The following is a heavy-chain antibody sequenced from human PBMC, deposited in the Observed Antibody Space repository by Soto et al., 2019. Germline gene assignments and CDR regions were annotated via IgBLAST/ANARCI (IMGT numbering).Heavy chain of an antibody. CDR3: ARSMDV. CDR2: ISSGSSYI. Sequence: EVQVVESGGGLVKPGGSLRLSCAASGFTFRKYTMNWVRQPPGNGLGWVSSISSGSSYIYYADSLQGRFTTSRVNAKNSLYMQMNSLSAEDTEVYYCARSMDVWGHGTTVTVS. CDR1: GFTFRKYT. V-gene: IGHV3-21*01. J-gene: IGHJ6*02.